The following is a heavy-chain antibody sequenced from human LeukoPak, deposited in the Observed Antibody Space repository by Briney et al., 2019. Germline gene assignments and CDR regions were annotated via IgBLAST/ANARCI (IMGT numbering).Heavy chain of an antibody. V-gene: IGHV1-69*13. D-gene: IGHD3-22*01. Sequence: SVKVSCKASGDTFISYSISWVRQAPGQGLEWMGGIIPIFGTANYAQKFQGRVTITADESTSTAYMELSSLRSKDTAVYYCASTSGYPPGWFDPWGKGPLVTVSS. CDR3: ASTSGYPPGWFDP. J-gene: IGHJ5*02. CDR1: GDTFISYS. CDR2: IIPIFGTA.